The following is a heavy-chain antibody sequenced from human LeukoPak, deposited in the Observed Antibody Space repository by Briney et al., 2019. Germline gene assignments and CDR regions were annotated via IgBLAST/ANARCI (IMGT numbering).Heavy chain of an antibody. V-gene: IGHV3-48*04. CDR1: GFTFSSYS. D-gene: IGHD5-24*01. Sequence: GGSLRLSCAASGFTFSSYSMNWVRQAPGKGLEWVSYISSSSSTIYYADSVKGRFTISRDNAKNSLYLQMNSLRAEDTAVYYCASVRQEGEMATILGNAFDIWGQGTMVTVSS. J-gene: IGHJ3*02. CDR2: ISSSSSTI. CDR3: ASVRQEGEMATILGNAFDI.